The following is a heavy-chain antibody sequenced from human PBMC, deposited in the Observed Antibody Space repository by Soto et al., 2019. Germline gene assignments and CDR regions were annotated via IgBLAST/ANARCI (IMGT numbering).Heavy chain of an antibody. CDR2: ISGSGGST. CDR1: GFTFSSYA. V-gene: IGHV3-23*01. J-gene: IGHJ4*02. Sequence: EVQLLESGGGLVQPGGSLRLSCAASGFTFSSYAMRWVRQAPGKGLEWVSAISGSGGSTYYADSVKGRFTISRDNSKNTLYLQMNSLRAEDTAIYYCAKNRATYYYVSGPFDYWGQGTLVTVSS. D-gene: IGHD3-10*01. CDR3: AKNRATYYYVSGPFDY.